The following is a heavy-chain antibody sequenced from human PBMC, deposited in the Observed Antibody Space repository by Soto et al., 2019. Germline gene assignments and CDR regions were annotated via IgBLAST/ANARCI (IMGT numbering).Heavy chain of an antibody. CDR1: GGSISSGGYY. V-gene: IGHV4-31*03. CDR3: AKTYGDSTRYWYFDL. CDR2: IYYSGST. Sequence: SETLSLTCTVSGGSISSGGYYWSWIRPHPGKGLEWIGYIYYSGSTYYNPSLKSRVTISVDTSKNQFSLKLSSVTAADTAVYYGAKTYGDSTRYWYFDLWGRGTLVTVSS. D-gene: IGHD4-17*01. J-gene: IGHJ2*01.